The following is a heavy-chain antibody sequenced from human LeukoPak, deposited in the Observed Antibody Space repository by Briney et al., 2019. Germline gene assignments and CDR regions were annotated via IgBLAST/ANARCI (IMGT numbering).Heavy chain of an antibody. CDR1: GGSISSSSYY. Sequence: SETLSLTCTVSGGSISSSSYYWGWIRQPPGKGLEWIGSIYYSGSTYYNPSLKSRVTISVDTSKNQFSLKLSSVTAADTAVYYCARGIESYGDYGYWGQGILVTVSS. J-gene: IGHJ4*02. CDR3: ARGIESYGDYGY. V-gene: IGHV4-39*01. D-gene: IGHD4-17*01. CDR2: IYYSGST.